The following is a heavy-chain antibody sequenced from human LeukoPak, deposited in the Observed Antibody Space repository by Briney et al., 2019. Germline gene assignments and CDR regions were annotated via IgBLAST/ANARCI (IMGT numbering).Heavy chain of an antibody. J-gene: IGHJ3*02. Sequence: ASVKVSCKASGGTFSSYAISWVRQAPGQGLEWMGGIIPIFGTANYAQKFQGRVTITADESTSTAYMELSSLRSEDTAVYYCARDSFGIRLVTAIPESAFDIWGQGTMVTVSS. CDR3: ARDSFGIRLVTAIPESAFDI. D-gene: IGHD2-21*02. CDR1: GGTFSSYA. V-gene: IGHV1-69*13. CDR2: IIPIFGTA.